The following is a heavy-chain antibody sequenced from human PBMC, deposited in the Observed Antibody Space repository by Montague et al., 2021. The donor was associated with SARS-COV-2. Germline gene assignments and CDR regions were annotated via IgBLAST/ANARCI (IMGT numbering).Heavy chain of an antibody. V-gene: IGHV4-34*01. CDR3: ARGTKPYYDLWL. Sequence: SETLSLTCSVGGSFAGSSYNWLRQTPGKGLEWIGEIYYSGATDYNPSFKGRVTISADTSKNEFSLELRSVSAADTAIYYCARGTKPYYDLWLWGQGTLVTVSS. J-gene: IGHJ4*02. CDR2: IYYSGAT. CDR1: GGSFAGSS. D-gene: IGHD3-3*01.